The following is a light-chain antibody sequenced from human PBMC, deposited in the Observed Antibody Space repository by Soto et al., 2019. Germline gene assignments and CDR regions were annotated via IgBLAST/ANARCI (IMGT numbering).Light chain of an antibody. CDR1: SSNIGSYY. V-gene: IGLV1-47*02. J-gene: IGLJ2*01. Sequence: QSALTQPPSASGTPGQRVTISCSGSSSNIGSYYVYWYQQLPGTAPKLLIFGDNQRPSGVPDRLSASKSGTSASLAISGLRSEDEADYYCAAWADSLRAVLFGGGTKLTVL. CDR3: AAWADSLRAVL. CDR2: GDN.